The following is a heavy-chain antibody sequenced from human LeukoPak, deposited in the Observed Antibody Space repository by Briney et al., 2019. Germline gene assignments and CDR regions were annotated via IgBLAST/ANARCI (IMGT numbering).Heavy chain of an antibody. D-gene: IGHD6-19*01. CDR3: ARSSGWWSLDY. J-gene: IGHJ4*02. V-gene: IGHV3-23*01. CDR1: GFTFSTAS. CDR2: FDTGFGT. Sequence: SGGSLRLSCAASGFTFSTASLHWVRQAPGMGLEWVSAFDTGFGTYYPDSLKGRFTISRDNSKNTLFLQMNSLRAEDTAAYYCARSSGWWSLDYWGQGTLVTVSS.